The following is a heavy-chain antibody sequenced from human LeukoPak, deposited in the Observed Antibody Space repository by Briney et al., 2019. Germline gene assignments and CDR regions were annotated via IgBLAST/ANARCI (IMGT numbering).Heavy chain of an antibody. D-gene: IGHD3-10*01. J-gene: IGHJ4*02. V-gene: IGHV3-11*01. CDR1: GFTFSDYY. CDR3: ARDQGYYYGSGSYYDF. Sequence: PGGSLRLSCAASGFTFSDYYMSWIRQAPGKGLEWVSYISSSGRTIYYADSVKGRFTIFRDNAKNSLHLQMNSLRVEDTAVYYCARDQGYYYGSGSYYDFWGQGTLVTVSS. CDR2: ISSSGRTI.